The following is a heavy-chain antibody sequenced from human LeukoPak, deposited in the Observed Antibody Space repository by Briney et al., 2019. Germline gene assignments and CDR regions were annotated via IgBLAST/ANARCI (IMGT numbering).Heavy chain of an antibody. CDR3: ARGRYYYDSSWDY. D-gene: IGHD3-22*01. Sequence: PSETLSLTCTVSVGSIRSYYWSWIRQPPGKGLEWIGYIYYSGSTNYNPSLKSRVTISVDTSKNQFSLKLSSVTAADTAVYYCARGRYYYDSSWDYWGQGTLVTVSS. CDR2: IYYSGST. V-gene: IGHV4-59*01. J-gene: IGHJ4*02. CDR1: VGSIRSYY.